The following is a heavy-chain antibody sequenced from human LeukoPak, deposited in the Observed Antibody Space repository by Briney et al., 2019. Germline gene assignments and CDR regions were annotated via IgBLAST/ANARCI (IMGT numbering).Heavy chain of an antibody. CDR1: GYTFTNFY. CDR2: INPSDDST. Sequence: ASVKVSCKASGYTFTNFYMHWVRQAPGQGLEWMGIINPSDDSTIYAQKFQGRVTVTRDTSTSTVYMELSSLRSEDTAVYYCARAWRYTDWFDPWGQGTLVTVPS. J-gene: IGHJ5*02. D-gene: IGHD1-14*01. V-gene: IGHV1-46*01. CDR3: ARAWRYTDWFDP.